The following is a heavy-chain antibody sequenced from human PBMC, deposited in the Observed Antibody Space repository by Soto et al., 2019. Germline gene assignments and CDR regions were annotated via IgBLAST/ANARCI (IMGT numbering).Heavy chain of an antibody. J-gene: IGHJ4*02. V-gene: IGHV3-21*01. CDR2: ISSSSSYI. CDR1: GFTFSSYS. Sequence: GGSLRLSCAASGFTFSSYSMNWVRQAPGKGLEWVSSISSSSSYIYYADSVKGRFTISRDNAKNSLYLQMNSLRAEDTAVYYCARDLYGSGSPANSGLGPDYWGQGTLVTVSS. CDR3: ARDLYGSGSPANSGLGPDY. D-gene: IGHD3-10*01.